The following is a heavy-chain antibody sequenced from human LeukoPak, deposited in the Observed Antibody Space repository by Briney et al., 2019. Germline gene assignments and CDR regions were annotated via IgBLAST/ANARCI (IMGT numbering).Heavy chain of an antibody. CDR3: ARPRAYYNDAFDI. D-gene: IGHD3-22*01. V-gene: IGHV4-59*08. J-gene: IGHJ3*02. Sequence: SETLSLTCTVSGGSISSYYWSWIRQPPGKGLEWIGYIYYSGSTNYNPSLKSRVTISIDTSKSQFSLRLSSVTAADTAVYYCARPRAYYNDAFDIWGQGTMVTVSS. CDR1: GGSISSYY. CDR2: IYYSGST.